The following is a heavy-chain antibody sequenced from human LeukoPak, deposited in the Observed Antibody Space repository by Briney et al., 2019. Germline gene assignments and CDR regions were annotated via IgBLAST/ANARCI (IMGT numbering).Heavy chain of an antibody. D-gene: IGHD2-15*01. J-gene: IGHJ4*02. CDR2: ISGSGGST. CDR3: AKIDAVVVAATVGDY. Sequence: PSETLSLTCTVSGGSISSYYWSWIRQPPGKGLEWVSAISGSGGSTYYADSVKGRFTISRDNSKNTLYLQMNSLRAEDTAVYYCAKIDAVVVAATVGDYWGQGTLVTVSS. CDR1: GGSISSYY. V-gene: IGHV3-23*01.